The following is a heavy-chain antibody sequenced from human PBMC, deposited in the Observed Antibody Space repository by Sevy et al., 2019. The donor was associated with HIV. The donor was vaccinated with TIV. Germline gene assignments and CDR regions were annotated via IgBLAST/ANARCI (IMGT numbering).Heavy chain of an antibody. V-gene: IGHV3-7*01. CDR1: GFSLNSYW. CDR2: IKQDGSVK. Sequence: GGSLRLSCAASGFSLNSYWMSWVRQAPGKGLEWVANIKQDGSVKYYVDYVKGRFTISRDNARNLLYLQMNSLGAEDTALYYCVRAIAADGSFWGQGTLVTVSS. D-gene: IGHD6-13*01. J-gene: IGHJ4*02. CDR3: VRAIAADGSF.